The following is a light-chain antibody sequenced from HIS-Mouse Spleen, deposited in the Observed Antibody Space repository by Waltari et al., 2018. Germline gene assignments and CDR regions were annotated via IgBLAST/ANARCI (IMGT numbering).Light chain of an antibody. CDR3: SSYAGSNNLGV. Sequence: QSALTQPPSASGSPGQSVTISCTGTSRDVGGYNYVSWYQQHPGKAPKLMIYEVSKRPSGGPDRFSGSKSGNTASLTVSGLQAEDEADYYCSSYAGSNNLGVFGGGTKLTVL. CDR1: SRDVGGYNY. CDR2: EVS. J-gene: IGLJ2*01. V-gene: IGLV2-8*01.